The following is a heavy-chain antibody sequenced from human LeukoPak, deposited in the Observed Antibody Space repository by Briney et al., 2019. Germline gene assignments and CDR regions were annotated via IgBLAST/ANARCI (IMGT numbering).Heavy chain of an antibody. J-gene: IGHJ4*02. V-gene: IGHV3-74*01. CDR1: GFTFSTYW. Sequence: GGSLRLSCVASGFTFSTYWMHWVRQAPGKGLVWVSRISYDGSSTNYADSVKDRFSISRDNAKNTVYLQMNSLRAEDTAVYYCAREAAVAGIYFDSWGQGTLVTVSS. D-gene: IGHD6-19*01. CDR2: ISYDGSST. CDR3: AREAAVAGIYFDS.